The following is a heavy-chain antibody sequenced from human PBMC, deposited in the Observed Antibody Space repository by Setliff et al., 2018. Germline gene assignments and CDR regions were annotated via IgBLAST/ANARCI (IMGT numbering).Heavy chain of an antibody. CDR2: MYPGRST. CDR3: ARDKGDGYGVDAYAGGGFDI. Sequence: PSETLSLTCAVSGSAISSGHYWGWIRQPPGKGLEWIGSMYPGRSTYYNPSHKSRVTMSVDTSKKQFSLKLSSVTAADTAVYYCARDKGDGYGVDAYAGGGFDIWGQGTMVTVSS. CDR1: GSAISSGHY. D-gene: IGHD4-17*01. V-gene: IGHV4-38-2*02. J-gene: IGHJ3*02.